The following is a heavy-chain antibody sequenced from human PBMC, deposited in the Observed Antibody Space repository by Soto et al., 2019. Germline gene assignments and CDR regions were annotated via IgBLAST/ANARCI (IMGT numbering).Heavy chain of an antibody. CDR2: IGFTTT. CDR1: GFRFSDSA. CDR3: VSQRHWARPFES. J-gene: IGHJ4*02. Sequence: EVQLLESGGDLVQPGGSLRLSCTTSGFRFSDSAMDWVRQAPGKGLEWVSSIGFTTTYYADSVKGRFIISRDNSKHTLYLQMNSLRTEDTGVYYCVSQRHWARPFESWGQGTLVNVSS. D-gene: IGHD7-27*01. V-gene: IGHV3-23*01.